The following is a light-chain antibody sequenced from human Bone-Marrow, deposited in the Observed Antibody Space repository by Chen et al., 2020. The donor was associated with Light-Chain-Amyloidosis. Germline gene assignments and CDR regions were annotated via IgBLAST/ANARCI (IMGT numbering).Light chain of an antibody. CDR1: NIGSTG. V-gene: IGLV3-21*02. J-gene: IGLJ3*02. CDR3: QVWDRSSDRPV. Sequence: SYVLTQPSSVSVPPGQTATIACGGNNIGSTGVHWYQQTPGQAPLLVVYDDSDRPSGIPERVSGSNSGNTATLAISRVEAGDEADYYCQVWDRSSDRPVFGGGTKLTVL. CDR2: DDS.